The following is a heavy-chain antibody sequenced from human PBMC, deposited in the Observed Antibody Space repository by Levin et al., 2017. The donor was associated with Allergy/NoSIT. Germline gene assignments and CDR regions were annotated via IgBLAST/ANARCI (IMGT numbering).Heavy chain of an antibody. Sequence: GGSLRLSCAASGFTFRNYGMHWVRQPPGKGLEWVGVIWYDGSDKYYADSVKGRFTISRDNSKNTLYLQMNSLRAEDTAVYYCARGPLGVGRLYFDLWGRGTLVTVSS. V-gene: IGHV3-33*01. CDR1: GFTFRNYG. CDR2: IWYDGSDK. D-gene: IGHD3-16*01. J-gene: IGHJ2*01. CDR3: ARGPLGVGRLYFDL.